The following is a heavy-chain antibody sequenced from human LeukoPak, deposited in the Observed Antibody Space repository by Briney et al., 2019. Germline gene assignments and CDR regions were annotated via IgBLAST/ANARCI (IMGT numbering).Heavy chain of an antibody. CDR2: ISWNSGSI. D-gene: IGHD6-13*01. J-gene: IGHJ4*02. V-gene: IGHV3-9*01. CDR3: ARSLIAAADSYYFDY. Sequence: GGSLRLSCAASGFTFDDYAMHWVRQAPGKGLEWVSGISWNSGSIGYADSVKGRFTISRDNAKNSLYLQMNSLRAEDTALYYCARSLIAAADSYYFDYWGQGTLVTVSS. CDR1: GFTFDDYA.